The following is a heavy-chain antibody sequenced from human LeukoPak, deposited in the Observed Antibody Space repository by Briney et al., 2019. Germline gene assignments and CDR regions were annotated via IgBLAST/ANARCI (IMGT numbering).Heavy chain of an antibody. CDR2: INHSGST. CDR1: VGSFSGYY. CDR3: ARDRASYGSGSYYNVRYFDY. Sequence: PSETLSLTCAVYVGSFSGYYWSWIRQPPGKGLEWIGEINHSGSTNYNPSLKSRVTISVDTSKNQFSLKLSSVTAADTAVYYCARDRASYGSGSYYNVRYFDYWGQGTLVTVSS. V-gene: IGHV4-34*01. J-gene: IGHJ4*02. D-gene: IGHD3-10*01.